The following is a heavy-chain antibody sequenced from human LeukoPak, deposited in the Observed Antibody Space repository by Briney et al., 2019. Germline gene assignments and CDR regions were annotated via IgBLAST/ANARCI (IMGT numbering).Heavy chain of an antibody. D-gene: IGHD2-15*01. CDR1: GGSISSGSYY. V-gene: IGHV4-39*01. CDR3: ARHGIGATRYCSGGSCLGVNYDY. CDR2: INHSGST. J-gene: IGHJ4*02. Sequence: SQTLSLTCTVSGGSISSGSYYWSWIRQPPGEGLEWIGEINHSGSTNYNPSLKSRVTISVDTSKNQFSLKLSSVTAADTAVYYCARHGIGATRYCSGGSCLGVNYDYWGQGTLVTVSS.